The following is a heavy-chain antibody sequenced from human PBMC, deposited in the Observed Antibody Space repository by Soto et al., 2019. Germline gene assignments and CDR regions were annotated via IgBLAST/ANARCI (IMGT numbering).Heavy chain of an antibody. J-gene: IGHJ4*02. D-gene: IGHD4-17*01. V-gene: IGHV3-72*01. CDR2: IRNRANRYTI. CDR1: GFTFSDHY. CDR3: TSSWGDYSYFDH. Sequence: PGGSMRLSCAASGFTFSDHYLDWVRQAPGKGREWVGRIRNRANRYTIEYAASVKDRFTISRDDSRNSPYLQMNSLKTEDTAVYHCTSSWGDYSYFDHWGQGTLVTVSS.